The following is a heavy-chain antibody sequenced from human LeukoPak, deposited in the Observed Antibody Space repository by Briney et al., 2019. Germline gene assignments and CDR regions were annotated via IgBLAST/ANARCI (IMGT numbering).Heavy chain of an antibody. V-gene: IGHV4-39*01. CDR2: IYYSGTS. CDR1: GGSISSSSYY. CDR3: ARHMGGFWSGYRCDY. D-gene: IGHD3-3*01. Sequence: SETLFLTCTVSGGSISSSSYYWGWIRQPPGKGLEWIGNIYYSGTSYYNPSLKSRVTISVDTSENQLSLELSSVTAADTAVYYCARHMGGFWSGYRCDYWGQGTLVTVSS. J-gene: IGHJ4*02.